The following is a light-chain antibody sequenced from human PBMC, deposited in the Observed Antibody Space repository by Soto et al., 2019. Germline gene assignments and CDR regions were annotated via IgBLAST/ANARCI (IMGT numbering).Light chain of an antibody. Sequence: EVALTQSPGTLSLSPGARATLSCRASQNIANNYLTWYQQKPGQAPRVLIYDASTRATGIPDRFSGSGSGTDFTLTISRLEPEDSAVYYCQQYGSSPWTFGQGTKVEI. J-gene: IGKJ1*01. CDR3: QQYGSSPWT. CDR1: QNIANNY. V-gene: IGKV3-20*01. CDR2: DAS.